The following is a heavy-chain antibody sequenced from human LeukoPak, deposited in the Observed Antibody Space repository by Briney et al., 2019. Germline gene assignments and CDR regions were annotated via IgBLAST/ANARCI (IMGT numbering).Heavy chain of an antibody. CDR2: TYYRSKWYS. D-gene: IGHD6-19*01. J-gene: IGHJ4*02. V-gene: IGHV6-1*01. CDR3: ARDLGTSGWHTFDY. CDR1: GDSVSSNNGA. Sequence: SQTLSLTFGIFGDSVSSNNGAWNWIRQSPSRGLEWLGRTYYRSKWYSDYAASVQGRITINADTSKNQFSLQLYSVTPEDTAVYYCARDLGTSGWHTFDYWGQGTLVTVSS.